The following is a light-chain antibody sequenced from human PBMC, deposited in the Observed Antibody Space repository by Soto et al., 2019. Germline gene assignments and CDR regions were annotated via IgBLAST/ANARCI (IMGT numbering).Light chain of an antibody. J-gene: IGKJ1*01. V-gene: IGKV3-15*01. CDR3: QQYNSWPRT. CDR1: QSISTN. CDR2: GAS. Sequence: EIVMTQSPATLSVSPGERATLSCRASQSISTNLAWYHQKPGQAPRLLIYGASTRATGIPDRFSGSGSGTAFTLTISSLQSEDFAVYSCQQYNSWPRTFGQGTKVEVK.